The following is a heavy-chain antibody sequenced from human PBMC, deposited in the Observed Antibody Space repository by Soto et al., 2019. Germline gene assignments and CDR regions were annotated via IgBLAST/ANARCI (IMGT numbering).Heavy chain of an antibody. D-gene: IGHD3-22*01. CDR2: ISGSGGST. J-gene: IGHJ4*02. CDR1: GFTFSSYA. V-gene: IGHV3-23*01. Sequence: GGSLRLSCAASGFTFSSYAMSWVRQAPGKGLEWVSAISGSGGSTYYADSVKGRFTISRDNSKNTLYLQMNSLRAEDTAVYYCAKTYNDYYDSSGYYTEYYFDYWGQGTLVTVSS. CDR3: AKTYNDYYDSSGYYTEYYFDY.